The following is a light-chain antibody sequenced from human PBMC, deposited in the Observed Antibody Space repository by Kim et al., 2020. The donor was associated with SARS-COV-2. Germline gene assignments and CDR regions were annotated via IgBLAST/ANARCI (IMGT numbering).Light chain of an antibody. V-gene: IGLV2-14*03. CDR3: SSFTASDTYV. J-gene: IGLJ1*01. Sequence: QSALTQPASMSGSPGQSITISCTGTSNDIGSYRYISWYQLLPGRAPRLIIFDVTHRPSGVSYRFSGSKSGNTASLTISGLQPEDEADYYCSSFTASDTYVFGTGTKVTVL. CDR2: DVT. CDR1: SNDIGSYRY.